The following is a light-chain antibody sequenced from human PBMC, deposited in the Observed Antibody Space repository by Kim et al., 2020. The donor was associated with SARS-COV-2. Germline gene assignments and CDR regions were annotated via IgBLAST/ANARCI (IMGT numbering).Light chain of an antibody. J-gene: IGKJ1*01. CDR2: GAS. CDR1: QSVSSN. Sequence: EIVMTQSPATLSVSPGERATLSCRASQSVSSNLAWYQQKPGQAPRLLIYGASTRATGVPARFRGSGSGTEFTLTISSLQSEDFAVYYCQQSNNSPGTFGQGTKVDIK. CDR3: QQSNNSPGT. V-gene: IGKV3-15*01.